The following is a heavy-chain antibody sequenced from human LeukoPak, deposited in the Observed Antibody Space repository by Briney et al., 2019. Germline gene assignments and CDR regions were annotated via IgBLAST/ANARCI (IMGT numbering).Heavy chain of an antibody. CDR1: RFTFSNYW. V-gene: IGHV3-74*01. CDR3: ARDFGAPAP. D-gene: IGHD3-3*01. Sequence: PGGSLRLSCAASRFTFSNYWMHWVRQAPGKGLVWVSRINGDGSRTNYADSVKGRFTISRDNAKNTLYLQMSILRVEDTALYYCARDFGAPAPWGQGTLVTVSS. CDR2: INGDGSRT. J-gene: IGHJ5*02.